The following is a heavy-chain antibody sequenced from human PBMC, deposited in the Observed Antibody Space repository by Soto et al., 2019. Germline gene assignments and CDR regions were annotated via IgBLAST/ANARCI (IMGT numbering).Heavy chain of an antibody. CDR2: INHSGST. CDR3: ARAKWLVPSNFDY. Sequence: SETLSLTCAVYGGSFSGYYWSWIRQPPGKGLEWIGEINHSGSTNYNPSLKSRVTISVDTSKNQFSLKLSSVTAADTAVYYCARAKWLVPSNFDYWGQGTLVTVSS. V-gene: IGHV4-34*01. J-gene: IGHJ4*02. CDR1: GGSFSGYY. D-gene: IGHD6-19*01.